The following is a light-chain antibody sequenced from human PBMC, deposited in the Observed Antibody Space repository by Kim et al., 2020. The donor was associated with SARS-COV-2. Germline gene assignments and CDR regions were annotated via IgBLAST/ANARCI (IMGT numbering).Light chain of an antibody. J-gene: IGLJ1*01. V-gene: IGLV2-14*01. CDR2: DVS. CDR3: SSYTISSTPLV. Sequence: QSALTQPASVSGSPGQSITISCTGTSSDVGGYNYVSWYQQHPGKAPKLMIYDVSKRPSGVSNRFSGSKSGNTASLTISGLQAEDEADYYCSSYTISSTPLVFGTGTKVTVL. CDR1: SSDVGGYNY.